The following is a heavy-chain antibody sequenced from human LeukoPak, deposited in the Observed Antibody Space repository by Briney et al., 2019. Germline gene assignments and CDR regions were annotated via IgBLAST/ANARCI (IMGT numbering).Heavy chain of an antibody. D-gene: IGHD5-24*01. CDR2: IYYSGST. J-gene: IGHJ6*02. CDR3: ASQKRWLQYYYYYYGMDV. Sequence: SETLSLTCTVSGGSISSGGYYWSWIRQHPGKGLEWIGYIYYSGSTYYNPSLKSRVTISVDTSKNQFSLKLSSVTAADTAVYYCASQKRWLQYYYYYYGMDVWGQGTTVTVSS. V-gene: IGHV4-31*03. CDR1: GGSISSGGYY.